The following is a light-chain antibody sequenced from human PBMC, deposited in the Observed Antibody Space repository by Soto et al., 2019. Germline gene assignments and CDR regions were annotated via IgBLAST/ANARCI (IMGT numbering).Light chain of an antibody. V-gene: IGKV2-28*01. J-gene: IGKJ2*01. Sequence: DIVMTQSPLSLPVTPGEPASISCRSSQSLMHSNGYNYLDWYLQKPGQSAQLLIYLGSNRSSRVPDRFSGIGSGTDFTLKIRRVEAEDVGVYYCMQALQTPYTFGQGTTLEIK. CDR1: QSLMHSNGYNY. CDR3: MQALQTPYT. CDR2: LGS.